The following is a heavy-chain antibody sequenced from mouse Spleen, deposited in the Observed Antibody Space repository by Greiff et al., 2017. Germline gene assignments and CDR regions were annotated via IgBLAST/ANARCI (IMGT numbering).Heavy chain of an antibody. J-gene: IGHJ3*01. Sequence: EVNVVESGAELVKPGASVKLSCTASGFNIKDTYMHWVKQRPEQGLEWIGRIDPANGNTKYDPKFQGKATITADTSSNTAYLQLSSLTSEDTAVYYCAREGDDGYYFFAYWGQGTLVTVSA. CDR3: AREGDDGYYFFAY. CDR2: IDPANGNT. V-gene: IGHV14-3*02. D-gene: IGHD2-3*01. CDR1: GFNIKDTY.